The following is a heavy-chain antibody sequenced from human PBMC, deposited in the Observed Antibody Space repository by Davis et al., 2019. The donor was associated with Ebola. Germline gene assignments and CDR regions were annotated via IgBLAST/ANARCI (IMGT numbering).Heavy chain of an antibody. Sequence: MPSETLSLTCTVSGGSISSYYWSWIRQPPGKGLEWIGYIYYSGSTNYNPSLKSRVTISVDTSKNQFSLKLSSVTAADTAVYYCAIRGYYYYGMDVWGQGTTVTVSS. J-gene: IGHJ6*02. CDR3: AIRGYYYYGMDV. V-gene: IGHV4-59*08. CDR2: IYYSGST. D-gene: IGHD3-10*01. CDR1: GGSISSYY.